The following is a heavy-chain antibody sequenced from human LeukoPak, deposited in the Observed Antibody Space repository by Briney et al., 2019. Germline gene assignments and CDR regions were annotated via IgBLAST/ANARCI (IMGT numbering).Heavy chain of an antibody. CDR1: GYTFTSYG. CDR3: ARTVAYYYGSGSYRDDY. D-gene: IGHD3-10*01. Sequence: ASVKVSCKASGYTFTSYGISWVRQAPGQGLEWMGWISAYNGNTNYAQKLQGRVTMTTDTSTSTAYMELRSLRSDDTAVYYCARTVAYYYGSGSYRDDYWGQGTLVTVSS. J-gene: IGHJ4*02. CDR2: ISAYNGNT. V-gene: IGHV1-18*01.